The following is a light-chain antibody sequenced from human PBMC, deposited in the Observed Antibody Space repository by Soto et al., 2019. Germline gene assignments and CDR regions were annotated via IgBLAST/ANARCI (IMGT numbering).Light chain of an antibody. CDR3: STYVGSKII. V-gene: IGLV2-8*01. J-gene: IGLJ2*01. CDR1: SSDVGANDY. CDR2: EVS. Sequence: QSALTQPPSASGSPGQSVTISCTGTSSDVGANDYVSWYQQHPGKAPKIMIYEVSKRPSGVPDRFSGSKSGNTASLTVSGLPAEDAADYYCSTYVGSKIIFGGGTQLTVL.